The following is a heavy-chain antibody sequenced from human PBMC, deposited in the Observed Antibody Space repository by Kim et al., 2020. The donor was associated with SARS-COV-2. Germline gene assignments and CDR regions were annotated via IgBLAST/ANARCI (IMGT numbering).Heavy chain of an antibody. CDR3: AIPIYYYYDSSGSSGMDV. V-gene: IGHV5-51*01. CDR1: GYSFTSYW. Sequence: GESLKISCKGSGYSFTSYWIGWVRQMPGKGLEWMGIIYPGDSDTRYSPSFQGQVTISADKSISTAYLQWSSLKASDTAMYYCAIPIYYYYDSSGSSGMDVWGQGTTVTVSS. D-gene: IGHD3-22*01. J-gene: IGHJ6*02. CDR2: IYPGDSDT.